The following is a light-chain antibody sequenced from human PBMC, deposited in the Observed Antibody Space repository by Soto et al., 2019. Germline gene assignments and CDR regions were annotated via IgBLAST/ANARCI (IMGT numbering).Light chain of an antibody. CDR2: DVS. CDR1: SSDVGGYNY. V-gene: IGLV2-14*01. Sequence: QSALTQPASVSGSPGQSITISCTGTSSDVGGYNYVSWYQQHPGKAPNLMIYDVSNRPSGVSNRFSGSKSGNTASLTVSGLQAEDESYYYCSSYTSSSFYVFGTGTKVTVL. CDR3: SSYTSSSFYV. J-gene: IGLJ1*01.